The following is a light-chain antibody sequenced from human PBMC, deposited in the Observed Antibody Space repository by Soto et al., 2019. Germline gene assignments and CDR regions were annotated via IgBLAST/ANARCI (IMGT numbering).Light chain of an antibody. CDR3: QTWDTGARVV. J-gene: IGLJ2*01. CDR1: SGHSSYA. Sequence: QPVLTQSPSASASLGASGNLTCTLSSGHSSYAIAWHQQQPEKGPRYLMQLSSDGSHSKGDGIPDRFSGSSSGAERYLTISSLQSEDEADYYCQTWDTGARVVFGGGTQLTVL. V-gene: IGLV4-69*01. CDR2: LSSDGSH.